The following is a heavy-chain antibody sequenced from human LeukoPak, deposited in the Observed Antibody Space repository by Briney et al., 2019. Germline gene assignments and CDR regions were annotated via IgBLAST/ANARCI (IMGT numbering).Heavy chain of an antibody. V-gene: IGHV1-46*01. J-gene: IGHJ6*02. Sequence: ASVKVSCKASGYTFTSYYMHWVRQAPGQGLEWMGIINPSGGSTSYAQKFQGRDTMTRDTSTSTVYMELSSLRSEDTAVYYCARAEYYYDSSGYYSNYYYYGMDVWGQGTTVTVSS. CDR1: GYTFTSYY. D-gene: IGHD3-22*01. CDR3: ARAEYYYDSSGYYSNYYYYGMDV. CDR2: INPSGGST.